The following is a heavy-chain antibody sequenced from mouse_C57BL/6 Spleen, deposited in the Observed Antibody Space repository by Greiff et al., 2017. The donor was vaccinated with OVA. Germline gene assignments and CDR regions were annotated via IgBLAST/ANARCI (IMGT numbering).Heavy chain of an antibody. CDR3: AREEPRFAY. CDR1: GYTFTDYY. V-gene: IGHV1-26*01. J-gene: IGHJ3*01. CDR2: INPNNGGT. Sequence: EVQLQQSGPELVKISCKASGYTFTDYYMNWVKQSHGKSLEWIGDINPNNGGTSYNQKFKGKATLTVDKSSSTAYMELRSLTSEDSAVYYCAREEPRFAYWGQGTLVTVSA.